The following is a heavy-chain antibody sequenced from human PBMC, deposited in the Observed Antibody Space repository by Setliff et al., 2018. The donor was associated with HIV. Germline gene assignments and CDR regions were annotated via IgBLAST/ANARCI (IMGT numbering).Heavy chain of an antibody. J-gene: IGHJ4*02. CDR2: VTAGGGIT. V-gene: IGHV3-23*01. CDR1: GFTFSDYA. Sequence: PGGSLRLSCAASGFTFSDYAMSWVRQAPGKGLEWVSLVTAGGGITYYADSVKGRFTISRDNSKNMVFLQMNSLRSEDTAIYYCARDPYGYCTTTTCYVPGYWGQGTLVTVSS. D-gene: IGHD2-2*03. CDR3: ARDPYGYCTTTTCYVPGY.